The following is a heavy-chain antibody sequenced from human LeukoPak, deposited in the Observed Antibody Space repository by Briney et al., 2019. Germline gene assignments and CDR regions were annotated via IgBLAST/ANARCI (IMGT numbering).Heavy chain of an antibody. CDR2: ISSSGSTI. D-gene: IGHD3-10*02. Sequence: PGGSLRLSCAASGVTFSSYEMKWVRQAPGKGLEWVSYISSSGSTIYYADSVKGRFTISRDNAKNSLYLQMNSLRAEDTAVYYCAELGSTMIGGVWGKGTTVTISS. CDR3: AELGSTMIGGV. V-gene: IGHV3-48*03. J-gene: IGHJ6*04. CDR1: GVTFSSYE.